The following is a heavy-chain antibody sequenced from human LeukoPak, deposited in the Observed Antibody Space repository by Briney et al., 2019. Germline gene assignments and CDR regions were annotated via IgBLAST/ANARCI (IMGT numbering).Heavy chain of an antibody. CDR2: IYYTGNT. Sequence: SETLPLTCTVSGASISSYYWSWIRQPPGKGLEWIGYIYYTGNTNYNPSLKSRVTVSVDTSKNQFSLRLTSVTAADTAVYYCARVYYSNSYDYWYFDLWGRGTLVTVSS. J-gene: IGHJ2*01. D-gene: IGHD6-13*01. V-gene: IGHV4-59*01. CDR1: GASISSYY. CDR3: ARVYYSNSYDYWYFDL.